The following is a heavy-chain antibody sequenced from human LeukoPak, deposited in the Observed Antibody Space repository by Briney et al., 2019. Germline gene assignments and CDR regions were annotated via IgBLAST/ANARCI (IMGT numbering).Heavy chain of an antibody. J-gene: IGHJ5*02. CDR1: GFTFSDYY. Sequence: GGSLRLSCAASGFTFSDYYMSWIRQAPGKGLEWVSYISTSSYTNYADSVKGRFTISRDNAENSLYLQMNSLRAEDTAVYYCARAFRYCSSTSCYLDPWGQGTLVTVSS. V-gene: IGHV3-11*06. D-gene: IGHD2-2*01. CDR2: ISTSSYT. CDR3: ARAFRYCSSTSCYLDP.